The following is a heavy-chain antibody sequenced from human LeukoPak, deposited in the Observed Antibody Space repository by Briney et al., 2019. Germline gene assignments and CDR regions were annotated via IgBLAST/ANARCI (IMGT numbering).Heavy chain of an antibody. CDR1: GITFSGSG. CDR3: AKDIPGGGDDY. CDR2: IREDGGKQ. Sequence: PGGSLRLSCAASGITFSGSGMSWVRQAPGKGLEWVANIREDGGKQNYVDSVKGRFTISRDNAKSSVYLQLNSLRADDTAIYYCAKDIPGGGDDYWGQGTLVTVSS. J-gene: IGHJ4*02. V-gene: IGHV3-7*01. D-gene: IGHD2-21*02.